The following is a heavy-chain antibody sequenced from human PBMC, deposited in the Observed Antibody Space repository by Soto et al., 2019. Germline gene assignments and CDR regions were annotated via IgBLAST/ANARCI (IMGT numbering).Heavy chain of an antibody. Sequence: ETLSLTCTVSGGSISSSSYYWGWIRQPPGKGLEWIGSIYYSGSTYYNPSLKSRVTISVDTSKNQFCRKLSSVTAADTTVYYCAGTVVYYYYGMDVWGQGTTVTVSS. D-gene: IGHD2-15*01. J-gene: IGHJ6*02. V-gene: IGHV4-39*01. CDR2: IYYSGST. CDR1: GGSISSSSYY. CDR3: AGTVVYYYYGMDV.